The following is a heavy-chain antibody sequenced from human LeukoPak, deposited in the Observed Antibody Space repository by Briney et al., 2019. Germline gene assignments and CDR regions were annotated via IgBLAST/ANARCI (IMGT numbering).Heavy chain of an antibody. CDR3: AREFTVDTAMVH. D-gene: IGHD5-18*01. CDR1: GFTFSSYS. V-gene: IGHV3-21*01. Sequence: PGGSLRLSCAASGFTFSSYSMTWVRQAPGKGLEWVSSISSSSSYIYYADSVKGRFTISRDNAKNSLYLQMNSLRAEDTAVYYCAREFTVDTAMVHWGQGTLVTVSS. J-gene: IGHJ4*02. CDR2: ISSSSSYI.